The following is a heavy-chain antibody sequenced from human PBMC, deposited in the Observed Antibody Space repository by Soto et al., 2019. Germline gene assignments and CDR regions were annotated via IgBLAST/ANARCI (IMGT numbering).Heavy chain of an antibody. Sequence: SGTLYLTCVVSGVSIVSHFWSWIRQAPGKGPELVGYIYHTVNTNYNPALKSRVTISMDTSENQLSLQLSSVTAADTAVYYCARLQYTVVTALDIWGQGTMVTVSS. CDR3: ARLQYTVVTALDI. J-gene: IGHJ3*02. CDR2: IYHTVNT. CDR1: GVSIVSHF. V-gene: IGHV4-59*07. D-gene: IGHD2-15*01.